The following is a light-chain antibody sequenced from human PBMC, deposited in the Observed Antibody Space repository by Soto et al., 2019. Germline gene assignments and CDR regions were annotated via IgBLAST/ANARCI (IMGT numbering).Light chain of an antibody. J-gene: IGKJ1*01. Sequence: EIVMTQSPSTLSVSPGERATLYCRASHSVSSNVAWYQHKPGQAPRLLIYGVSTRATGIPARFSGSGSGTEFTLTISSLRSEDFAVYHCQQYYNWWTFGQGTKVDIK. V-gene: IGKV3-15*01. CDR2: GVS. CDR3: QQYYNWWT. CDR1: HSVSSN.